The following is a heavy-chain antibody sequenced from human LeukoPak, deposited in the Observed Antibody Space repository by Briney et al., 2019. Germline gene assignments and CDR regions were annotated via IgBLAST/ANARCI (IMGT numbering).Heavy chain of an antibody. J-gene: IGHJ4*02. D-gene: IGHD3-10*01. CDR2: IYHSGTT. CDR3: ASWQWFGEHY. V-gene: IGHV4-38-2*01. CDR1: GYSISSGYY. Sequence: PSXXLSLTCAVSGYSISSGYYWGWIRQPPGQGLEWIGSIYHSGTTYYNPSLKSRVTISVDTSKNQFSLKLSSVTAADTAVYYCASWQWFGEHYWGQGTLVTVSS.